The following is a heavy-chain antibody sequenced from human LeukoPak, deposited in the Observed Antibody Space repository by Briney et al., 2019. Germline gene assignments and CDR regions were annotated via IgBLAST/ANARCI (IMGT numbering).Heavy chain of an antibody. Sequence: PSETLSLTCTVSGGSISSYYWSWIRQPPGKGLNWMGYIYYSGSTNYNPSLKSRVTISVDTSKNQFSLKLSSVTAADTAVYYCARALSYIVGAPYFDYWGQGTLVTVSS. D-gene: IGHD1-26*01. CDR2: IYYSGST. CDR1: GGSISSYY. J-gene: IGHJ4*02. CDR3: ARALSYIVGAPYFDY. V-gene: IGHV4-59*01.